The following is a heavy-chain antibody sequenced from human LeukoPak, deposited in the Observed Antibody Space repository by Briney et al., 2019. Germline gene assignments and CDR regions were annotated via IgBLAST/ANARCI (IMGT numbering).Heavy chain of an antibody. Sequence: GGSLRLSCAASGFTFSSYEMNWVRQAPGKGLDWISYISSSGGTMHYADSVKGRFTISRDNAKNSLYLQMNSLRVEDTAVYYCVRYCSGGSCLAWGLGALVTVSS. V-gene: IGHV3-48*03. CDR3: VRYCSGGSCLA. D-gene: IGHD2-15*01. CDR2: ISSSGGTM. J-gene: IGHJ4*02. CDR1: GFTFSSYE.